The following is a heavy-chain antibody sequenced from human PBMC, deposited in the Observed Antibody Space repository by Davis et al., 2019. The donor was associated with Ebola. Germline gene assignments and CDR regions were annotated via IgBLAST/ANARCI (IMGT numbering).Heavy chain of an antibody. CDR2: INPSGGNT. CDR3: ARRRDYDAFDI. D-gene: IGHD2-21*01. V-gene: IGHV1-46*01. Sequence: ASVKVSCKASGYTLVSYYAHWVRQAPGQGLEWMGIINPSGGNTNYAQKLQGRVTMTTDTSTSTAYMELRSLRSDDTAVYYCARRRDYDAFDIWGQGTMVTVSS. CDR1: GYTLVSYY. J-gene: IGHJ3*02.